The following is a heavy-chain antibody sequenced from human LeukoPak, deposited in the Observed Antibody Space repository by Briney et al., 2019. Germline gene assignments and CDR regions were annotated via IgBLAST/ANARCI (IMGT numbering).Heavy chain of an antibody. CDR1: GFTFSSYG. Sequence: GGSLRLSCAASGFTFSSYGMHWVRQAPGKGLEWVAVIWYDGSNKYYADSVKGRFIISRDNSKNTLYLQMNSLRAEDTAVYYCARGYSSSWFPFDYWGQGTLVTVSS. CDR3: ARGYSSSWFPFDY. J-gene: IGHJ4*02. V-gene: IGHV3-33*01. D-gene: IGHD6-13*01. CDR2: IWYDGSNK.